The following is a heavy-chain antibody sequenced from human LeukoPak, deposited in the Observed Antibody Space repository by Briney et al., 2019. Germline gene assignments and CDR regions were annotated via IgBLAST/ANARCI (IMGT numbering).Heavy chain of an antibody. D-gene: IGHD4-11*01. CDR1: GFTFSSYT. CDR3: TTRLQHHFDS. Sequence: PGGSLRLSCATSGFTFSSYTMNWVRQTPGKGLEWGSTISDRARNTQYADSVNGRFPISRDDFLNMVYLQMDRLTVEDTAVYYCTTRLQHHFDSWGQGTQVTVPS. V-gene: IGHV3-23*01. J-gene: IGHJ4*02. CDR2: ISDRARNT.